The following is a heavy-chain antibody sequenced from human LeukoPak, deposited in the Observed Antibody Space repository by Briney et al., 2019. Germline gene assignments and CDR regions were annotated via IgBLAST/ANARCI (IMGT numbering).Heavy chain of an antibody. J-gene: IGHJ6*02. Sequence: SETLSLTCTVFGVSVTTSGYYGAWIRQPPGRGLEWIGSISYSGITYYKPSLRGRVTILGDTAKNQFSLKLSSVTAADTAVYYCARHNDYASLMDVWGQGTTVTVSS. CDR3: ARHNDYASLMDV. CDR1: GVSVTTSGYY. CDR2: ISYSGIT. V-gene: IGHV4-39*01. D-gene: IGHD2-2*01.